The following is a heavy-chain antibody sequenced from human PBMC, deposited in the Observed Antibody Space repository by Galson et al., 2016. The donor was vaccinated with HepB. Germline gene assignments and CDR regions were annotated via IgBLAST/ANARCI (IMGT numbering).Heavy chain of an antibody. CDR1: GYTFTNYY. CDR2: INPSGGST. D-gene: IGHD4-23*01. CDR3: ARTPDYGGTYRLDY. V-gene: IGHV1-46*01. Sequence: SVKVSCKASGYTFTNYYMHWVRQAPGQGLEWMGIINPSGGSTTYAQKLQGRVTMTRDTSRSTVYMELSSLRSEDTAVYYCARTPDYGGTYRLDYWGQGTLVTVSS. J-gene: IGHJ4*02.